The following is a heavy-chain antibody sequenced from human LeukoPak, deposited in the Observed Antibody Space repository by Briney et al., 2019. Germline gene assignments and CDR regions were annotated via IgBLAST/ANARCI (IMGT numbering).Heavy chain of an antibody. CDR3: ARQGIDDSSGYYVY. V-gene: IGHV3-66*04. D-gene: IGHD3-22*01. CDR1: GITVSSSY. J-gene: IGHJ4*02. CDR2: LYIAGTT. Sequence: GGSLRLSCAASGITVSSSYMSWVRQAPGKGLEWVSVLYIAGTTNYADSVRGRFTISRDNSKNTLYLQMNSLRTEDTAVYYCARQGIDDSSGYYVYWGQGTLVTVSS.